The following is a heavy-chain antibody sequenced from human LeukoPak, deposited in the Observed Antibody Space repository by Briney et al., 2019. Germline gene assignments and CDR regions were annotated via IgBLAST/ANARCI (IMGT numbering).Heavy chain of an antibody. CDR2: INPRRGST. V-gene: IGHV1-46*01. CDR3: TRRDGYNAFDY. CDR1: GYAFSSYY. D-gene: IGHD5-24*01. J-gene: IGHJ4*02. Sequence: ASVKVSCKASGYAFSSYYMHWVRQAPGQGPEWMGIINPRRGSTTYAQKFQGRVTMTGDTSTSIVYMELSSLRSEDTAVYYCTRRDGYNAFDYWGQGTLVTVSS.